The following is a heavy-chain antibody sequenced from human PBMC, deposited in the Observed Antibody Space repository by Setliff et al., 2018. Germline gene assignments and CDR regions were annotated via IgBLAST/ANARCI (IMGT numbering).Heavy chain of an antibody. J-gene: IGHJ4*02. V-gene: IGHV4-59*08. Sequence: PSETLSLTCEVSGASTTTYYWSWIRQPPGKGLEWIGYVFYGGNTKFNPPLKSRASISVDTTKNQFSLRLISVTAAGTAIYYCARHLGPWDPVDYWGPGTLVTVS. CDR1: GASTTTYY. CDR2: VFYGGNT. D-gene: IGHD1-26*01. CDR3: ARHLGPWDPVDY.